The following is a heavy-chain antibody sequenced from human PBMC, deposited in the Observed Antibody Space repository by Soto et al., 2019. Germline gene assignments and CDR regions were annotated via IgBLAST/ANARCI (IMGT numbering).Heavy chain of an antibody. D-gene: IGHD3-16*01. Sequence: EVQLVESGGGLVQPGGSLRLSCAASGFTVSSNYMSWVRQAPGKGLEWVSVIYSGRSTYYADFGEGRFTISSDNSKNTLYLQMNSLRAEDTAVYYCARVKAAGKGGVMYFDYWGQGTLVTVSS. CDR3: ARVKAAGKGGVMYFDY. CDR1: GFTVSSNY. V-gene: IGHV3-66*01. CDR2: IYSGRST. J-gene: IGHJ4*02.